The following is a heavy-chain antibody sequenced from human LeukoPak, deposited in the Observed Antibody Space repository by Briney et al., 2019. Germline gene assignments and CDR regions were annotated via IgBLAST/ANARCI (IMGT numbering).Heavy chain of an antibody. J-gene: IGHJ4*02. D-gene: IGHD3-9*01. CDR3: ARAVRGHDILTGSLDY. Sequence: SETLSLTCTVSGYSISSGYYWSWIRQPPGKGLEWIGYIYYSGSTYYNPSLKSRVTISVDTSRNQFSLKLSSVTAADTAVYYCARAVRGHDILTGSLDYWGQGTLVTVSS. CDR1: GYSISSGYY. V-gene: IGHV4-30-4*01. CDR2: IYYSGST.